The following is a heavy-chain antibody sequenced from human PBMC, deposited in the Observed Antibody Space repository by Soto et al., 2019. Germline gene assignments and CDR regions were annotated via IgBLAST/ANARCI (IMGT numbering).Heavy chain of an antibody. J-gene: IGHJ4*02. D-gene: IGHD3-10*01. CDR3: AGSADGSGSPIIPDYFDY. CDR2: IYHSGST. Sequence: SETLSLTCAVSGGSISSSNWWSWVRQPPGKGLEWIGEIYHSGSTNYNPSLKSRVTISVDKSKNQFSLKLSSVTAADTAVYYCAGSADGSGSPIIPDYFDYWGQGTLVTVSS. CDR1: GGSISSSNW. V-gene: IGHV4-4*02.